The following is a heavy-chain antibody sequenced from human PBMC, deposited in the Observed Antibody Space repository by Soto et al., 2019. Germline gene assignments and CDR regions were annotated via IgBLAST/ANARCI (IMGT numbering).Heavy chain of an antibody. CDR1: GYSFADYY. V-gene: IGHV1-2*02. D-gene: IGHD2-15*01. J-gene: IGHJ6*02. CDR3: ARDWGGYCRGGRCSRANYYCYYGLDV. Sequence: ASVKVSLKAAGYSFADYYMHWVRQAPGQVLDCIGWINPDSGGTNYAQKFQGRVTITRDSASTTAYMELTGLRSEDTAGYYCARDWGGYCRGGRCSRANYYCYYGLDVWGQGNTVPVS. CDR2: INPDSGGT.